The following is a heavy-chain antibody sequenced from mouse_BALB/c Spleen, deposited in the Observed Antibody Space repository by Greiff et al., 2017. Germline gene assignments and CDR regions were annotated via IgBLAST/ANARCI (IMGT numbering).Heavy chain of an antibody. Sequence: EVKLVESGGGLVQPGGSLKLSCAASGFTFSSYGMSWVRQTPDKRLELVATINSNGGSTYYPDSVKGRFTISRDNAKNTLYLQMSSLKSEDTAMYYCARDGDYGSSYGFAYWGQGTLVTVSA. CDR3: ARDGDYGSSYGFAY. V-gene: IGHV5-6-3*01. J-gene: IGHJ3*01. D-gene: IGHD1-1*01. CDR2: INSNGGST. CDR1: GFTFSSYG.